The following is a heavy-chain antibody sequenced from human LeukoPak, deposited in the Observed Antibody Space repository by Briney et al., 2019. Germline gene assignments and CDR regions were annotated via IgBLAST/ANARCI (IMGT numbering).Heavy chain of an antibody. J-gene: IGHJ4*02. D-gene: IGHD1-7*01. Sequence: PGGSLRLSCAASGFTFSSYTMNWVRQAPGKGLEWVASISSSSTYIYHADSVKGRFTISRDNAKNSLFLQMNSLRAEDTAVYYCARDYGDAYNWNYVPYYFDYWGQGTLVTVSS. CDR1: GFTFSSYT. V-gene: IGHV3-21*01. CDR2: ISSSSTYI. CDR3: ARDYGDAYNWNYVPYYFDY.